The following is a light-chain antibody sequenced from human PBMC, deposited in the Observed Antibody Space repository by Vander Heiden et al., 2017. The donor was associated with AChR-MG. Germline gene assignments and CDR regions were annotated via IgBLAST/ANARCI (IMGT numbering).Light chain of an antibody. CDR3: QQYNNWPLWT. V-gene: IGKV3-15*01. J-gene: IGKJ1*01. Sequence: EIVMTHPPATLSVSPGERATLSCTASQSVSSNLAWYQQKPGQAPRLLIYGASTRATGIPARFSGSGSGTEFTLTISSLQSEDFAVYYCQQYNNWPLWTFGQGTKVEIK. CDR2: GAS. CDR1: QSVSSN.